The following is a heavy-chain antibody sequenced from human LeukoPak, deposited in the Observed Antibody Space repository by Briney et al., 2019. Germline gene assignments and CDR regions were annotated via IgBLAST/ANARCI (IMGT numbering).Heavy chain of an antibody. CDR3: ARDSVHDCGDYVDYFDY. CDR2: IKQDGSEK. D-gene: IGHD4-17*01. CDR1: GFTLSDYW. Sequence: GGSLRLSCAASGFTLSDYWMSWVRQAPGKVLEWVANIKQDGSEKYYVDSVKGRFTISTDNAKNSLYLQMNSLRAEDTAVYYCARDSVHDCGDYVDYFDYWGQGTLVTVSS. J-gene: IGHJ4*02. V-gene: IGHV3-7*01.